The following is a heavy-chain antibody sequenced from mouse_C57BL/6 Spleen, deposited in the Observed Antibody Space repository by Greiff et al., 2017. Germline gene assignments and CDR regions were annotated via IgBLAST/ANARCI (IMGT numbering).Heavy chain of an antibody. J-gene: IGHJ4*01. Sequence: QVQLQQPEAELVKPGASVKISCKVSGYTFTDHTIHWMKQRPEQGLEWIGYIYPRDGSTKYNEKFKGKATLTADKSSSTAYMQLNSLTSEDSAVYFCARYDDYYGDYAMDYWGQGTSVTVSS. CDR2: IYPRDGST. V-gene: IGHV1-78*01. CDR3: ARYDDYYGDYAMDY. D-gene: IGHD2-3*01. CDR1: GYTFTDHT.